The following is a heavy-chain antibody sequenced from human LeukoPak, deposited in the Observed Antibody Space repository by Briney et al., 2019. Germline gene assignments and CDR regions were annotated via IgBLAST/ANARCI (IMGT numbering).Heavy chain of an antibody. J-gene: IGHJ4*02. CDR3: AKDQGSFLSRIARGTFDY. V-gene: IGHV3-23*01. CDR1: GFTFSSYA. D-gene: IGHD1-14*01. Sequence: GGSLRLSCAASGFTFSSYAMSWVRQAPGKGLEWVSAISGSGGSTYYADSVKGRFTISRDNSKNTLYLQMNSLRAEDTAVYYCAKDQGSFLSRIARGTFDYWGQGTLVTVSS. CDR2: ISGSGGST.